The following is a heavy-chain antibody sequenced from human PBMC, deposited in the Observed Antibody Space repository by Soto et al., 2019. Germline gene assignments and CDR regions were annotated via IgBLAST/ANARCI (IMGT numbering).Heavy chain of an antibody. D-gene: IGHD3-9*01. CDR1: GGSVISGSYY. CDR2: IYYSGST. V-gene: IGHV4-61*01. J-gene: IGHJ5*02. Sequence: PSETLSLTCTVSGGSVISGSYYWIWIRQPPGKGLEWIGYIYYSGSTNYNPSLKSRVTISVDTSKNQFSLKLSSVTAADTAVYYCARAPNYDILTGPRGFDPWGQGTLVTVSS. CDR3: ARAPNYDILTGPRGFDP.